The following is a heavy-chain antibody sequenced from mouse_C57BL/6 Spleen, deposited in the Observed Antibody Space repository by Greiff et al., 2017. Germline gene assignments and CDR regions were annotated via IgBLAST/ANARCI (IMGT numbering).Heavy chain of an antibody. D-gene: IGHD1-1*01. Sequence: DVQLVESGGGLVKPGGSLKLSCAASGFTFSDYGMHWVRQAPEKGLEWVAYISSGSSTIYYADTVKGRFTISRDNAKNTLFLQMTSLRSEDTAMYYCARPGYYGYYFDYWGQGTTLTVSS. CDR2: ISSGSSTI. CDR1: GFTFSDYG. J-gene: IGHJ2*01. CDR3: ARPGYYGYYFDY. V-gene: IGHV5-17*01.